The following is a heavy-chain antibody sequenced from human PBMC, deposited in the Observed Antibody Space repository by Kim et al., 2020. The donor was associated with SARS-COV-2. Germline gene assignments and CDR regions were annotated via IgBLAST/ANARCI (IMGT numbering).Heavy chain of an antibody. J-gene: IGHJ6*02. CDR1: GGSISSGGYY. CDR3: ARDSREYSSSSGGTIYYYYGMDV. V-gene: IGHV4-31*03. D-gene: IGHD6-6*01. CDR2: IYYSGST. Sequence: SETLSLTCTVSGGSISSGGYYWGWIRQHPGKGLEWIGYIYYSGSTYYNPSLKSRVTISVDTSKNQFSLKLSSVTAADTAVYYCARDSREYSSSSGGTIYYYYGMDVWGQGTTVTVSS.